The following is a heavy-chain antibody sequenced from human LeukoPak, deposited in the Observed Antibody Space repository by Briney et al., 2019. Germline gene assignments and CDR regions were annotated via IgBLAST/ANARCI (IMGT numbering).Heavy chain of an antibody. CDR3: ARVEPRGIAVAGPVFDY. J-gene: IGHJ4*02. CDR1: GYTFTGYY. CDR2: INPNSGGT. D-gene: IGHD6-19*01. V-gene: IGHV1-2*02. Sequence: ASVKASCKASGYTFTGYYMHWVRQAPGQGLEWMGWINPNSGGTNYAQKFQGRVTMTRDTSISTAYMELSGLRSDDTAVYYCARVEPRGIAVAGPVFDYWGQGTLVTVSS.